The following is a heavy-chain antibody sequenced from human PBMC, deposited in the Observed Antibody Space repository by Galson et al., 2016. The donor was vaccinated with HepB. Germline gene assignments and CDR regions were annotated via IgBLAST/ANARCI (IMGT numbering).Heavy chain of an antibody. CDR3: ARSEVVVVAAHQV. V-gene: IGHV3-23*01. J-gene: IGHJ4*02. D-gene: IGHD2-15*01. CDR1: GFSFSRRA. Sequence: SLRLSCAASGFSFSRRAMSWVRKAPGKELEWVSSISGSGDITYSADSVKGRFTISRDNSKSTLYLQMNSLRVEDTAVYYCARSEVVVVAAHQVWGQGPLVTVAS. CDR2: ISGSGDIT.